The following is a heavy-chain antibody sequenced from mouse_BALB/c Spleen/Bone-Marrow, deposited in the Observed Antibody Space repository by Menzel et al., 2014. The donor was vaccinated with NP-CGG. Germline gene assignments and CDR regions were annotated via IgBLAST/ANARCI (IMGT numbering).Heavy chain of an antibody. CDR1: GYTFTDYG. CDR3: ARGDYRYDETMDY. Sequence: QVQLQQSGPELVRPGVSVKISCKGSGYTFTDYGMHWVKQSHAKSLEWIGLISLYSGNTNYNQKFKDKATMTVDKSSSTAYMELARLTSEDSAIYYCARGDYRYDETMDYWGQGTSVTASS. D-gene: IGHD2-14*01. J-gene: IGHJ4*01. V-gene: IGHV1-67*01. CDR2: ISLYSGNT.